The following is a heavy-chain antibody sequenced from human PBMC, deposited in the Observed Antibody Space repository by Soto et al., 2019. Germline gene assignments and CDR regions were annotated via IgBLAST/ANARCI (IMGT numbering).Heavy chain of an antibody. Sequence: QVQLVESGGGVVQPGRSLRLSCAASGFTFSSYAMHWVRQAPGKGLEWVAVISYDGSNKYYADSVKGRFTISRDNSKNTLYLQMNSLRAEDTAVYYCARDQRVYGGNIYYFDYWGQGTLVTVSS. CDR1: GFTFSSYA. CDR2: ISYDGSNK. D-gene: IGHD4-17*01. J-gene: IGHJ4*02. CDR3: ARDQRVYGGNIYYFDY. V-gene: IGHV3-30-3*01.